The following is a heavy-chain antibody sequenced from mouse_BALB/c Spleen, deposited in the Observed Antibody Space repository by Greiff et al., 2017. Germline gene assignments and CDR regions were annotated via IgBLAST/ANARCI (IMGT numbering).Heavy chain of an antibody. J-gene: IGHJ4*01. D-gene: IGHD2-10*02. CDR1: GYTFTNYW. Sequence: QVQLQQSGAELVRPGTSVKMSCKAAGYTFTNYWIGWVKQRHGHGLEWIGDIYPGGGYTNYNEKFKGKATLTADTSSSTAYMQLSSLTSEDSAIYYCARVYGNYAMDYWGQGTSVTVSS. CDR3: ARVYGNYAMDY. CDR2: IYPGGGYT. V-gene: IGHV1-63*02.